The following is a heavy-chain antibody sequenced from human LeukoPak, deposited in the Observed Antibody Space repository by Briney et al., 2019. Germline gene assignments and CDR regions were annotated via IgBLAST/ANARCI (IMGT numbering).Heavy chain of an antibody. CDR3: ARHAPYYYYYMDV. J-gene: IGHJ6*03. D-gene: IGHD2-2*01. V-gene: IGHV4-34*01. Sequence: PSETLSLTCAVYGGSFSGYYWSWIRQPPGKGLEWIGEINHSGSTNYNPSLKSRVTISVDTSKSQFSLKLSSVTAADTAVYYCARHAPYYYYYMDVWGKGTTVTVSS. CDR2: INHSGST. CDR1: GGSFSGYY.